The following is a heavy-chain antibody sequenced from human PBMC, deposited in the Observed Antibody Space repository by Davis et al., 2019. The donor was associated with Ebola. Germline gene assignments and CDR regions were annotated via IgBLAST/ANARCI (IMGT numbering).Heavy chain of an antibody. J-gene: IGHJ4*02. CDR2: ISAYNGNT. D-gene: IGHD3-3*01. CDR3: ARDAYDFWSGYPDY. CDR1: GYTFTSYD. Sequence: AASVKVSCKASGYTFTSYDISWVRQAPGQGLEWMGWISAYNGNTNYAQKLQGRVTMTTDTSTSTAYMELSSLRSEDTAVYYCARDAYDFWSGYPDYWGQGTLVTVSS. V-gene: IGHV1-18*01.